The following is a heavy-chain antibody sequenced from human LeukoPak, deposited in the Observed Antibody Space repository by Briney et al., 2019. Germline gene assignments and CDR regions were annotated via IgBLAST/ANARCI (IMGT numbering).Heavy chain of an antibody. CDR2: INPNSGDT. V-gene: IGHV1-18*04. D-gene: IGHD3-3*01. Sequence: ASVKVSCKASGYTFTGYYIHWVRQAPGQGLEWMGWINPNSGDTNYAQKLQGGVTMTTDTSTSTAYMELRSLRSDDTAVYYCARDDLRRTDYDFWSGSYYFDYWGQGTLVTVSS. CDR3: ARDDLRRTDYDFWSGSYYFDY. CDR1: GYTFTGYY. J-gene: IGHJ4*02.